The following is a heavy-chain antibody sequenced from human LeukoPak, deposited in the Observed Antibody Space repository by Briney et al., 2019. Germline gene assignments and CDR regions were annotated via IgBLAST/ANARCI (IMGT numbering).Heavy chain of an antibody. D-gene: IGHD4-11*01. V-gene: IGHV3-15*01. CDR1: GFTFSNAW. CDR3: AREQTTVVPYYYYYMDV. Sequence: GGSVRLSCAASGFTFSNAWMSWVRQAPGKGLEWVGRIKSKSAGGKTDYAAPMKGRFTISRDDSKNTLYLQMNSLRAEDTAVYYCAREQTTVVPYYYYYMDVWGKGTTVTVSS. CDR2: IKSKSAGGKT. J-gene: IGHJ6*03.